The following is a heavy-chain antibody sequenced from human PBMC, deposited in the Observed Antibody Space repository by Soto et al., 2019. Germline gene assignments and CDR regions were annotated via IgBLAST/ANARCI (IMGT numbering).Heavy chain of an antibody. D-gene: IGHD1-7*01. CDR1: GYTFTGYY. V-gene: IGHV1-2*04. J-gene: IGHJ3*02. Sequence: GASVKVSCKASGYTFTGYYMHWVLQAPGQGLEWMGWINPNSGGTNYAQKFQGWVTMTRDTSISTAYMELSRLRSDDTAVYYCARETATNWNYDAFDIWGQGTMVTVSS. CDR2: INPNSGGT. CDR3: ARETATNWNYDAFDI.